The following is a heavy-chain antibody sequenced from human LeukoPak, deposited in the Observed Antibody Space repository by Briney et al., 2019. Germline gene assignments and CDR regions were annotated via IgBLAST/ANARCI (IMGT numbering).Heavy chain of an antibody. Sequence: GGSLRLSCAASGFTFSSYAMNWVRQAPGKGLEWVSYISSSSTIIYNADSVKGRFTISRDNAKNSLFLQMNSLRDEDTAVYYCARDIDGFLEWHYYYYGMDVWGQGTTVTVSS. V-gene: IGHV3-48*02. CDR2: ISSSSTII. D-gene: IGHD3-3*01. CDR1: GFTFSSYA. CDR3: ARDIDGFLEWHYYYYGMDV. J-gene: IGHJ6*02.